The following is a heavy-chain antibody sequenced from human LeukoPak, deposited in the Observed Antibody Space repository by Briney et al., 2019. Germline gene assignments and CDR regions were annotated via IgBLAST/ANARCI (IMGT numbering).Heavy chain of an antibody. CDR2: ISYDGSNK. J-gene: IGHJ4*02. V-gene: IGHV3-30*18. CDR1: GFTFSSYG. CDR3: AKDLYSSSPTGFDY. D-gene: IGHD6-13*01. Sequence: PGGSLRLSCAASGFTFSSYGMHWVRQAPGKGLEWVAVISYDGSNKYYADSVKGRFTISRDNSKNTLYLQMNSLRAEDTAVYYCAKDLYSSSPTGFDYWGQGTLVTVSS.